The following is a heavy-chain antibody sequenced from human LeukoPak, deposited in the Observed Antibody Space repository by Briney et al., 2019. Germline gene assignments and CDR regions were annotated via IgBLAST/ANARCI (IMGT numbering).Heavy chain of an antibody. CDR1: GGTFSSYA. CDR2: IIPIFGTA. CDR3: ARASAGLHYDSSGYLFDY. D-gene: IGHD3-22*01. V-gene: IGHV1-69*05. J-gene: IGHJ4*02. Sequence: SVKVSCKASGGTFSSYAISWVRQAPGQGLEWMGGIIPIFGTANYAQKFQGRVTITTDESTSTAYMELSSLRSEDTAVYYCARASAGLHYDSSGYLFDYWGQGTLVTVSS.